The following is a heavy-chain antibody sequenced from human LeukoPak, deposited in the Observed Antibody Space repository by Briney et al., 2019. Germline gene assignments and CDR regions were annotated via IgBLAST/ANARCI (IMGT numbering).Heavy chain of an antibody. CDR2: ISGSGGST. J-gene: IGHJ4*02. Sequence: GGSLRLSCAASGFTFSSYEMNWVRQAPGKGLEWVSAISGSGGSTYYADSVKGRFTISRDNSKNTLYLQMNSLRAEDTAVYYCAKDRIQLWLPDYWGQGTLVTVSS. CDR1: GFTFSSYE. CDR3: AKDRIQLWLPDY. D-gene: IGHD5-18*01. V-gene: IGHV3-23*01.